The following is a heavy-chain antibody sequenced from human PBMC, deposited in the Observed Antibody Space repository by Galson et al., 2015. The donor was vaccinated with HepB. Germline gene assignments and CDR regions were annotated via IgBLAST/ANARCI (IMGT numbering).Heavy chain of an antibody. CDR1: GGSISSYY. D-gene: IGHD1-26*01. Sequence: SETLSLTCTVSGGSISSYYWSWTRQPPGKGLEWIGSIYYSGSTYYNPSLKSRVTISVDTSKNQFSLKLSSVTAADTAVYYCASDPIVGVTRWGKKSGPIGYWGQGTLVTVSS. CDR3: ASDPIVGVTRWGKKSGPIGY. V-gene: IGHV4-39*01. CDR2: IYYSGST. J-gene: IGHJ4*02.